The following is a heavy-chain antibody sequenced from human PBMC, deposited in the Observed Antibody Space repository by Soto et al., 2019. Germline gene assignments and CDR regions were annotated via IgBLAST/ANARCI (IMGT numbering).Heavy chain of an antibody. CDR3: ARAITMVRGVAYYFDY. Sequence: PSETLSLTCAVSGGSLSSGGYSWSWIRQPPGKGLEWIGYIYHSGSTYYNPSLKSRVTISVDRSKNQFSLKLSSVTAADTAVYYCARAITMVRGVAYYFDYWGQGTLVTVSS. CDR2: IYHSGST. V-gene: IGHV4-30-2*01. CDR1: GGSLSSGGYS. D-gene: IGHD3-10*01. J-gene: IGHJ4*02.